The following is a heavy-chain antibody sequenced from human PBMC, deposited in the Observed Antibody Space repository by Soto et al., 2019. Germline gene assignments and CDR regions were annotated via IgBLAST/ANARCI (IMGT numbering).Heavy chain of an antibody. CDR2: IYWDDDK. Sequence: QITLKESGPTLVKPTQTLTLTCTFSGFPLTTSGVGVGWIRQPPGKALEWLALIYWDDDKRYSPSLTSRLTITKDTSKNQVVLTMTNMDPVDTGTYYCAHRRAIFGVVYGLDVWGQGTTVTVSS. D-gene: IGHD3-3*01. CDR1: GFPLTTSGVG. V-gene: IGHV2-5*02. J-gene: IGHJ6*02. CDR3: AHRRAIFGVVYGLDV.